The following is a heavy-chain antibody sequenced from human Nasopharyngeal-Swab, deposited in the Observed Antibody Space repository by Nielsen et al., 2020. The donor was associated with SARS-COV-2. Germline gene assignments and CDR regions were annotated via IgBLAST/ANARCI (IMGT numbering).Heavy chain of an antibody. Sequence: ASVKVSCKASGGTFSSYAISWVRQTPGQGLEWMGWISTYNGDTNYAQELQDRVTMTTDTSTSTVYMELGSLRSDDTAVYYCARGHSRGVSPAAPWDYYYYMDVWGRGTTVTVSS. CDR2: ISTYNGDT. CDR1: GGTFSSYA. J-gene: IGHJ6*03. D-gene: IGHD2-2*01. CDR3: ARGHSRGVSPAAPWDYYYYMDV. V-gene: IGHV1-18*01.